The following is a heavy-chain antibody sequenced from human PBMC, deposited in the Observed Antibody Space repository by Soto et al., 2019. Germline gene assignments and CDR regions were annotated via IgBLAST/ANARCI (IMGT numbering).Heavy chain of an antibody. V-gene: IGHV5-10-1*01. CDR2: IDPSDSYT. CDR3: ARSRVVPATDYYYYGMDV. CDR1: GYSFTIDC. J-gene: IGHJ6*02. Sequence: GESLKISCDGSGYSFTIDCISLVLQMPGKGLEWMGRIDPSDSYTNYSPSFQGHVTISADKSISTAYLQWSSLKASDTAMYYCARSRVVPATDYYYYGMDVWGQGTTVTVSS. D-gene: IGHD2-2*01.